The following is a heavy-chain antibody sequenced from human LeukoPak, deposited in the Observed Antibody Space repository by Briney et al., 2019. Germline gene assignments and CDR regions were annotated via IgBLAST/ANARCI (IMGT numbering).Heavy chain of an antibody. D-gene: IGHD1-26*01. J-gene: IGHJ3*02. CDR3: ARDLLVSAPDHDAFDI. CDR1: GGSISSSSYY. V-gene: IGHV4-39*07. Sequence: SETLSLTCTVSGGSISSSSYYWGWIRQPPGKGLEWIGSIYYSGSTYYNPSLKSRVTISVDTSKNQFSLKLSSVTAADTAVYYCARDLLVSAPDHDAFDIWGQGTMVTVSS. CDR2: IYYSGST.